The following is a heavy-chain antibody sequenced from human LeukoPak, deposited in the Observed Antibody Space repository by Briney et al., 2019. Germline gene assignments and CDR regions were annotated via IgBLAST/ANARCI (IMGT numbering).Heavy chain of an antibody. J-gene: IGHJ4*02. CDR2: IYYSGST. D-gene: IGHD5-24*01. Sequence: SETLSLTCTVSGGSISSYYWSWIRQPPGKGLEWIGCIYYSGSTNYNPSLKSRVTISVDTSKNQFSLKLSSVTAADTAVYYCARAAREMATTPDFDYWGQGTLVTVPS. CDR3: ARAAREMATTPDFDY. V-gene: IGHV4-59*01. CDR1: GGSISSYY.